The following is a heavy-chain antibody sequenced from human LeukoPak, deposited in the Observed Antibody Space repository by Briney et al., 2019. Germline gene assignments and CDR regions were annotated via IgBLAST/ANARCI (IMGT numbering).Heavy chain of an antibody. CDR2: IYTSGST. CDR1: GGSISSYY. V-gene: IGHV4-4*07. J-gene: IGHJ4*02. CDR3: ARSYDPLYFDF. D-gene: IGHD3-3*01. Sequence: SETLSLTCTVSGGSISSYYWSWIRQPAGKGLEWIGRIYTSGSTNYNPSLKSRVTMSVDTSKNRFSLQLNSVTAADTAVYYCARSYDPLYFDFWGQGTLVTVSS.